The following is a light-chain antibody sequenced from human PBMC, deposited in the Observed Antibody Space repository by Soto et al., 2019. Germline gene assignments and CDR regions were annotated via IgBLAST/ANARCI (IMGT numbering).Light chain of an antibody. CDR1: QTLSNSF. CDR2: GAS. J-gene: IGKJ5*01. CDR3: QQYGGSPIT. V-gene: IGKV3-20*01. Sequence: EIVLTQSPGTLSLSPGERATLSCRASQTLSNSFIAWYQQKPGQAPRLLIYGASNRATGIPARFSGSGSGTDFTLTITRLEPEDFALYYCQQYGGSPITFGLGTRLEIK.